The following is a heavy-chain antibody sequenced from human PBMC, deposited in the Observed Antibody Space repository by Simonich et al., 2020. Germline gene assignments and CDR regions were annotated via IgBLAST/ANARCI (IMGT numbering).Heavy chain of an antibody. CDR1: GFTVSSNY. CDR3: ARWTATGYYFDY. J-gene: IGHJ4*02. V-gene: IGHV3-53*01. Sequence: ELQLVESGGGLIQPGGSLRLSCAASGFTVSSNYMCWVRQAPGEGLEWVLVIYSGGSKYYADSGKGRFTISRDNSKNTLYLQINSLRAEDTAVYYCARWTATGYYFDYWGQGTLVTVSS. CDR2: IYSGGSK. D-gene: IGHD1-1*01.